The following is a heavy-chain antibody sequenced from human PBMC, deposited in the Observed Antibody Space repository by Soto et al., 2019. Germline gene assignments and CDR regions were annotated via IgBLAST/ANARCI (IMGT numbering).Heavy chain of an antibody. CDR2: IYYSGST. CDR3: ARDGPLVIERWYFDL. Sequence: QVQLQESGPGLVKPSETLSLTCTVSGGSVSSGSYYWSWIRQPPGKGLEWIGYIYYSGSTNYNPSLKCRVAISVDTSKNHFSRKLSSVTAAGTAVYYCARDGPLVIERWYFDLWGRGTMVTVSS. CDR1: GGSVSSGSYY. J-gene: IGHJ2*01. V-gene: IGHV4-61*03. D-gene: IGHD2-21*01.